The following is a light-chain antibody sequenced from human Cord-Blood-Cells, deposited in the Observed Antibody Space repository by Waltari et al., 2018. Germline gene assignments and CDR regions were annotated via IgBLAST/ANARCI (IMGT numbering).Light chain of an antibody. Sequence: DIVMTQSPHSLAVSLGERATINCKSSQSVLYSSNNKNYLAWYQQKPGQPPKLLIDWASTRESGVADRFSGSGSGTDFTLTISSLQAEDVAVYYCQQYYSTPLTFGGGTKVEIK. CDR1: QSVLYSSNNKNY. J-gene: IGKJ4*01. V-gene: IGKV4-1*01. CDR3: QQYYSTPLT. CDR2: WAS.